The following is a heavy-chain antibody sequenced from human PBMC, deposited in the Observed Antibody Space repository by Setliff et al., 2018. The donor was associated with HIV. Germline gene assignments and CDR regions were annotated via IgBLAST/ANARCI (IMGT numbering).Heavy chain of an antibody. J-gene: IGHJ5*02. CDR2: IYYSGST. Sequence: PSETLSLTCTVSGGSISSYYWSWIRQPPGKGLEWIGYIYYSGSTNYNPSLKSRVTISVDTSKNQFSLKLSSVTAADTAVYYCAREEDYNFWSGYDWFDPWGQGTLVTVSS. D-gene: IGHD3-3*01. CDR1: GGSISSYY. CDR3: AREEDYNFWSGYDWFDP. V-gene: IGHV4-59*01.